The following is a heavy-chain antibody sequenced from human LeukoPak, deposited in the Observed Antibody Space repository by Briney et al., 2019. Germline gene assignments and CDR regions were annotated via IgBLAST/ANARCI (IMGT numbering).Heavy chain of an antibody. J-gene: IGHJ4*02. CDR2: ISGSGGSA. CDR1: GFTFSSYA. CDR3: AKDAAGPEY. Sequence: GGSLRLSCAASGFTFSSYAMSWVRQAPGKGLEWVSVISGSGGSAYYADSVKGRFTISRDNSKNTLYLQMNSLTVDDTAVYYCAKDAAGPEYWGQGTLVTVSS. D-gene: IGHD6-13*01. V-gene: IGHV3-23*01.